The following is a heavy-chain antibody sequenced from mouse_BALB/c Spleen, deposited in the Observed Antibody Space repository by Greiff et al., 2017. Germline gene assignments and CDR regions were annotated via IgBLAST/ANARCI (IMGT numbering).Heavy chain of an antibody. CDR3: ARGRDGYDY. CDR1: GFTFSSYA. Sequence: DVQLVESGGGLVKPGGSLKLSCAASGFTFSSYAMSWVRQTPEKRLEWVASISSGGSTYYPDSVKGRFTISRDNARNILYLQMSSLRSEDTAMYYCARGRDGYDYWGQGTTLTVSS. D-gene: IGHD2-3*01. J-gene: IGHJ2*01. V-gene: IGHV5-6-5*01. CDR2: ISSGGST.